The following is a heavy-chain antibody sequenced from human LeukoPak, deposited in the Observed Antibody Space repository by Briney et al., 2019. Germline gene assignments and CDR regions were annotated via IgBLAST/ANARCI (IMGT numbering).Heavy chain of an antibody. V-gene: IGHV1-58*01. D-gene: IGHD6-13*01. CDR1: GFTFTSSA. Sequence: GTSVKVSCKASGFTFTSSAVQWVRQARGQRLEWIGWIVVGSGNTNYAQKFQERVTITRDMSTSTAYMELSSLRSEDTAVYYCAAERGYSSSWSLDPWGQGTLVFVSS. CDR3: AAERGYSSSWSLDP. CDR2: IVVGSGNT. J-gene: IGHJ5*02.